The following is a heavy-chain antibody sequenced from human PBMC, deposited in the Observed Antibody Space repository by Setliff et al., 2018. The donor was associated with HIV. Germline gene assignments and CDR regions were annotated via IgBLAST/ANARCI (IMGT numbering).Heavy chain of an antibody. Sequence: GGSLRLSCAASGFTFDDYTMHWVRQAPGKGLEWVSLINWDGGSIFYADSVRGRFTISRDNSKNSLYLQMNSLRTEDTALYYCSKGHPDGDPYYFDDWGQGTLVTVSS. CDR2: INWDGGSI. J-gene: IGHJ4*02. CDR3: SKGHPDGDPYYFDD. CDR1: GFTFDDYT. D-gene: IGHD2-21*02. V-gene: IGHV3-43*01.